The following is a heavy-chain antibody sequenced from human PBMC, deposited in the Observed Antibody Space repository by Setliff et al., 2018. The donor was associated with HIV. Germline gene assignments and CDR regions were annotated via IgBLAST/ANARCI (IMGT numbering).Heavy chain of an antibody. Sequence: GGSLRLSCAASGFIFSSYEMNWVRQAPGKGLEWVSCINSYGSSTYYADSAKGRFTISRDNAKNSLYLQMNSLRAEDTAVYYCARKGDWGQGTLVTVSS. CDR3: ARKGD. J-gene: IGHJ4*02. CDR1: GFIFSSYE. V-gene: IGHV3-48*03. CDR2: INSYGSST.